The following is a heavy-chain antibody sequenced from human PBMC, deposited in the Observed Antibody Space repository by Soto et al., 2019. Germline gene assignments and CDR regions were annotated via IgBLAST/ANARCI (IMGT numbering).Heavy chain of an antibody. D-gene: IGHD2-2*01. CDR1: GGSISSSSYY. CDR3: ARRSRPPPAAKGWFDP. Sequence: SETLSLTCTVSGGSISSSSYYWGWIRQPPGKGLEWIGSIYYSGSTYYNPSLKSRVTISVDTSKNQFSLKLSSVTAADTALYYCARRSRPPPAAKGWFDPWGQGTLVTVSS. J-gene: IGHJ5*02. CDR2: IYYSGST. V-gene: IGHV4-39*01.